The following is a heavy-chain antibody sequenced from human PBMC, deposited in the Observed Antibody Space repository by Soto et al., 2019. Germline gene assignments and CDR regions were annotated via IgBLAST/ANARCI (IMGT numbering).Heavy chain of an antibody. D-gene: IGHD6-13*01. CDR1: GFSFDIYW. Sequence: PGESLKISCEASGFSFDIYWIGWVRQLPGKGPEWMGIIYPGDSDARYSPPFQGQVTISADKSISTAYLQWSSLKASGTAIYYCARTAAAGKYYYGMDVWGQGTTVTVSS. V-gene: IGHV5-51*01. J-gene: IGHJ6*02. CDR2: IYPGDSDA. CDR3: ARTAAAGKYYYGMDV.